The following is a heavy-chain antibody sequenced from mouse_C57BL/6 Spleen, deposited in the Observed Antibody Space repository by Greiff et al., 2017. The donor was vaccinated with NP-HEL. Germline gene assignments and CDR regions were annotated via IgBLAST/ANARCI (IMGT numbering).Heavy chain of an antibody. CDR2: ISYDGSN. D-gene: IGHD2-3*01. CDR3: ARGDGYYEYYAMDY. J-gene: IGHJ4*01. CDR1: GYSITSGYY. Sequence: EVKLVESGPGLVKPSQSLSLTCSVTGYSITSGYYWNWIRQFPGNKLEWMGYISYDGSNNYNPSLKNRISITRDTSKNQFFLKLNSVTTEDTATYYCARGDGYYEYYAMDYWGQGTSVTVSS. V-gene: IGHV3-6*01.